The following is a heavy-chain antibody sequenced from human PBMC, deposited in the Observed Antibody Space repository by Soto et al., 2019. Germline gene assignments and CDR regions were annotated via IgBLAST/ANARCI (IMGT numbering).Heavy chain of an antibody. V-gene: IGHV1-69*13. CDR3: ARGQYYDSSGYPDK. CDR1: AGTLSSYA. J-gene: IGHJ4*02. CDR2: IIPIFGTA. Sequence: GASVKVSFKASAGTLSSYAISWVRRALGQELEWMGGIIPIFGTANYAQKFQGRVTMTAEESTRTAYMELSSLRSEDTDAYYCARGQYYDSSGYPDKWGQGTLVTV. D-gene: IGHD3-22*01.